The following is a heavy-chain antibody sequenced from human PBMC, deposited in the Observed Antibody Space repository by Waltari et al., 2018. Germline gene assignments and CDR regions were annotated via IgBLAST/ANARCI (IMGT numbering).Heavy chain of an antibody. CDR3: ARVPMGTGTTDWFDP. CDR2: ISGYNANT. J-gene: IGHJ5*02. D-gene: IGHD1-7*01. CDR1: GYTFSSFA. V-gene: IGHV1-18*01. Sequence: QVQLVQSGAEVKKPGASVKVSCKASGYTFSSFAISWVRQAPGQGLEWMGWISGYNANTNYAQKVQGRVAMTTDTSTSTAYMELRSLTSDDTAVYYCARVPMGTGTTDWFDPWGQGTPVIVST.